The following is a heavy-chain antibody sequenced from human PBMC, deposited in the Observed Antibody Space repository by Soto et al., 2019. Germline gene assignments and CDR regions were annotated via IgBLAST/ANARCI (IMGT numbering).Heavy chain of an antibody. D-gene: IGHD4-4*01. Sequence: PGGSLRLSCAASGFTFATYTMNWVRQAPGKGLEWVSGIYGSGDSTFYADSVKGRFTISRDNSKNTLYLQMNSLRAEDTGVYYCRSRSHDYSNLLPNDAFDIFGQGTTVIV. CDR1: GFTFATYT. CDR2: IYGSGDST. V-gene: IGHV3-23*01. J-gene: IGHJ3*02. CDR3: RSRSHDYSNLLPNDAFDI.